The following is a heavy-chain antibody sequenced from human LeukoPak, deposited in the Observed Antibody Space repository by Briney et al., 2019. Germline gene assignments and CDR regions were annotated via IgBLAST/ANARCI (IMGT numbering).Heavy chain of an antibody. Sequence: ASVKVSCKASGYTFTSYAMNWVRQAPGQGLEWMGWINTNTGNPTYAQGFTGRFVFSLDTSVSTAYLQICSLKAEDTAVYYCARDLSDQLLSVWFDPWGQGTLVTVSS. CDR3: ARDLSDQLLSVWFDP. D-gene: IGHD2-2*01. V-gene: IGHV7-4-1*01. CDR1: GYTFTSYA. J-gene: IGHJ5*02. CDR2: INTNTGNP.